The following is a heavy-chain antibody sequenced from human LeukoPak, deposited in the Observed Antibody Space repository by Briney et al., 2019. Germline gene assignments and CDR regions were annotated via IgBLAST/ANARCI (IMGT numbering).Heavy chain of an antibody. Sequence: ASVEVSFKVSGYTLTELSMHWVRQAPGKGREGMGGFDPEDGETIYAQKFQGRVTMTEDTSTDTAYMELSSLRSEDTAVYYCATITIFRNWFDPWGQGTLVTVSS. CDR3: ATITIFRNWFDP. J-gene: IGHJ5*02. D-gene: IGHD3-3*01. CDR1: GYTLTELS. V-gene: IGHV1-24*01. CDR2: FDPEDGET.